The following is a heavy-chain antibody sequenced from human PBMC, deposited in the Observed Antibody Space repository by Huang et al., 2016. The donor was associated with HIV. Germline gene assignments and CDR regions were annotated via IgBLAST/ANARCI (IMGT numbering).Heavy chain of an antibody. CDR3: ARRFGTNDY. CDR1: GGSFSGYY. Sequence: QVQLQQWGAGLLKPSETLSFTCAVYGGSFSGYYWSWIRQPPGKGLAWIGEIKHSGDTNDNPSLKSRVTIAVDTSKNQFSLKLSSVTAADTAVYYCARRFGTNDYWGQGTLVTVSS. V-gene: IGHV4-34*01. CDR2: IKHSGDT. D-gene: IGHD3-16*01. J-gene: IGHJ4*02.